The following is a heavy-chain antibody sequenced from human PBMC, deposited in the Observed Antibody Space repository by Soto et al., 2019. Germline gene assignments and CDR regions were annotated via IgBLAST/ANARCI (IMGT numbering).Heavy chain of an antibody. CDR3: ARGWFCPDV. D-gene: IGHD3-10*01. CDR2: IDNAGTDS. J-gene: IGHJ6*04. Sequence: EVQLVESGGGLVQPGGSLRLSCAASGFTLSGRSMHWVRQAPGKGLVWVSGIDNAGTDSTYADSVKGRFTSSRDNAKNMLYLQMNSLRVEDTAVYYCARGWFCPDVWDKGTTVTVSS. V-gene: IGHV3-74*01. CDR1: GFTLSGRS.